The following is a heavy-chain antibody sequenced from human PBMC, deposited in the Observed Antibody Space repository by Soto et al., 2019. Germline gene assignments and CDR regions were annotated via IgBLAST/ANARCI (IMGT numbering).Heavy chain of an antibody. V-gene: IGHV4-59*08. CDR3: ARHQRDVWSGYYPFDY. Sequence: QVQLQESGPGLVKPSETLSLTCTVSGGSISSYYWSWIRQPPGKGLEWIGYIYYSGSTNYNPSPKSRVTISVDTSKNQFSLRGGAGGGGEGGGEGWARHQRDVWSGYYPFDYWGQGTLVTVSS. CDR2: IYYSGST. CDR1: GGSISSYY. J-gene: IGHJ4*02. D-gene: IGHD3-3*01.